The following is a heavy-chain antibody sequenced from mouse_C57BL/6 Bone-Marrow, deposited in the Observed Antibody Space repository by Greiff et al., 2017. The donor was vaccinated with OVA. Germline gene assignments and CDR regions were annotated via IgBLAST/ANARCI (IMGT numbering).Heavy chain of an antibody. J-gene: IGHJ3*01. Sequence: QVQLQQSGPGLVQPSQSLSITCTVSVFSLTSYGVHWVRQSPGKGLEWLGVIWSGGSTDYNAAFISRLSISKDNSKSQVFFKMNSLQADDTAIYYCASFAYWGQGTLVTVSA. CDR2: IWSGGST. CDR3: ASFAY. V-gene: IGHV2-2*01. CDR1: VFSLTSYG.